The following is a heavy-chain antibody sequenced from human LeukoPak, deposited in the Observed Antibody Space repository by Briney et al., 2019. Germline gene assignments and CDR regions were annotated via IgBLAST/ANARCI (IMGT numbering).Heavy chain of an antibody. CDR3: ASGNDYPYNYYYLDV. Sequence: PSETLSLTCAVYGGSFSGYYWSWIRQPPGKGLEWIGEINHSGSTNYNPSLKSRVTISVDTSKNQFSLKLSSVTAADTAVYYCASGNDYPYNYYYLDVWGKGTTVTVSS. J-gene: IGHJ6*03. CDR2: INHSGST. D-gene: IGHD4-11*01. V-gene: IGHV4-34*01. CDR1: GGSFSGYY.